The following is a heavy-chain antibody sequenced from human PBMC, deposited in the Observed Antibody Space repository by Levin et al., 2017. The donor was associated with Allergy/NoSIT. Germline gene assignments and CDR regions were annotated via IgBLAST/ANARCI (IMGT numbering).Heavy chain of an antibody. CDR2: ISGSGGST. J-gene: IGHJ6*02. D-gene: IGHD2-21*02. Sequence: GESLKISCAASGFTFSSYAMSWVRQAPGKGLEWVSAISGSGGSTYYADSVKGRFTISRDNSKNTLYLQMNSLRAEDTAVYYCAKAGAYCGGDCRTDYYYYGMDVWGQGTTVTVSS. V-gene: IGHV3-23*01. CDR1: GFTFSSYA. CDR3: AKAGAYCGGDCRTDYYYYGMDV.